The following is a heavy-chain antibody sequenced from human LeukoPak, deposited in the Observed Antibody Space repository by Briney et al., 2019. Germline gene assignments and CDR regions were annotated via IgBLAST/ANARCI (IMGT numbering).Heavy chain of an antibody. CDR2: IYYSGST. V-gene: IGHV4-39*02. CDR1: GGSISSSTYY. CDR3: ASEASGSFSRFGY. D-gene: IGHD1-26*01. J-gene: IGHJ4*02. Sequence: SETLSLTCTVSGGSISSSTYYWGWIRQPPGKGLEWIGGIYYSGSTHYNPSLKSRVTISVDTSKNHFSLKLSSVTAADTAVYYCASEASGSFSRFGYWGQGTLVTVSS.